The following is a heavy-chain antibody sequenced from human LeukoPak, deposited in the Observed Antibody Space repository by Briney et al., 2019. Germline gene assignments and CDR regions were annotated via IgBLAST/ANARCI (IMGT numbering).Heavy chain of an antibody. CDR3: ARASRRRALVDAFDI. J-gene: IGHJ3*02. V-gene: IGHV4-4*02. Sequence: SETLSLTCAVSGGSISSSNWWSWVRPPPGKGVEGIGEIYHSGSTNYNPSLKSRVTISVDTSKNQFSLKLSSVTAADTAVYYCARASRRRALVDAFDIWGQGTMVTVSS. CDR2: IYHSGST. CDR1: GGSISSSNW. D-gene: IGHD3-16*02.